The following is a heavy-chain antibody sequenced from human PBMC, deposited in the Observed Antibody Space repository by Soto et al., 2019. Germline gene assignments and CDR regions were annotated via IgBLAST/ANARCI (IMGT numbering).Heavy chain of an antibody. CDR3: ARVREGGWFDP. CDR2: IYYSGST. J-gene: IGHJ5*02. V-gene: IGHV4-31*03. CDR1: GGSISSGGYY. Sequence: SETLSLTCTVSGGSISSGGYYWSWIRQHPGKGLEWIGYIYYSGSTYYNPSLKSRVTISVDTSKNQFSLKLSSVTAADTAVYYCARVREGGWFDPWGQGTLVTVSS. D-gene: IGHD1-26*01.